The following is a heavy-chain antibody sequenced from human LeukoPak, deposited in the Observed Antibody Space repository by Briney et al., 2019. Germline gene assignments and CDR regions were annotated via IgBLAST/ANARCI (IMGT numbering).Heavy chain of an antibody. D-gene: IGHD3-16*01. CDR2: IKQDGSEK. Sequence: PGGSLRLSCAASGGSGFTFSTYWMSWVRQAPGKGLEWVADIKQDGSEKYYVDSVKGRFTISRDNAQNSLYLQMNSLRAEDTAVYYCAKHWPRGRDYWGQGTLVTVSS. V-gene: IGHV3-7*01. J-gene: IGHJ4*02. CDR1: GGSGFTFSTYW. CDR3: AKHWPRGRDY.